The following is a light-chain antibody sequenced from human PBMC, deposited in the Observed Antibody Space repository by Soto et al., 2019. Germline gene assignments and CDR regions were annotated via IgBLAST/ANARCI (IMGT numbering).Light chain of an antibody. Sequence: QSALTQPASVSGSPGQSITISCTGISTDVGTYNLVSWYQHHPGKAPKLIIYEASKRPSGVPNRFSGSKSGNTASLTISGLHAEDEADYYCCSYGRSVVFGGGTKVTVL. J-gene: IGLJ2*01. CDR1: STDVGTYNL. CDR3: CSYGRSVV. CDR2: EAS. V-gene: IGLV2-23*01.